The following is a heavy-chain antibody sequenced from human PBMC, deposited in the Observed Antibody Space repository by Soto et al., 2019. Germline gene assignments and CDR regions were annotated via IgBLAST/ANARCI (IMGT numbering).Heavy chain of an antibody. CDR1: GFTFSTYG. Sequence: LRLSCAASGFTFSTYGMHWVRQAPGKGLEWVAVISYDGSNKYYGDSVKGRFTISRDNSKNTLYVQMNSLRVEDTAVYYCAKDQSVLQFDSSGFYSYFYGMDVWGQGTTVTVSS. CDR2: ISYDGSNK. CDR3: AKDQSVLQFDSSGFYSYFYGMDV. V-gene: IGHV3-30*18. J-gene: IGHJ6*02. D-gene: IGHD3-22*01.